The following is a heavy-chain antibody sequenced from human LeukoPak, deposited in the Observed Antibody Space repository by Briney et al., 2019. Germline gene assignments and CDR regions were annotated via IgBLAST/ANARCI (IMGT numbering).Heavy chain of an antibody. Sequence: GASVKVSCKASGYTFTSYGISWVRQAPGQGPEWMGWISAYNGNTRYAQKLQGRVTMTIDTSTSTAYMELRSLRSDDTAVYYCARGVAATSAAGDFQHWGQGTLVTVSS. CDR2: ISAYNGNT. CDR3: ARGVAATSAAGDFQH. CDR1: GYTFTSYG. D-gene: IGHD2-15*01. V-gene: IGHV1-18*04. J-gene: IGHJ1*01.